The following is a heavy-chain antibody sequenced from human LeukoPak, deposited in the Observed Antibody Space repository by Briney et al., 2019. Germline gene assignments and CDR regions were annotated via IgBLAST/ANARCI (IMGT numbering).Heavy chain of an antibody. CDR3: ARERFNYYGSGSYYE. J-gene: IGHJ4*02. V-gene: IGHV4-30-4*01. CDR1: GGSISSGDYY. D-gene: IGHD3-10*01. CDR2: IYYSGST. Sequence: SETLSLTCTVSGGSISSGDYYWSWIRQPPGKGLEWIGYIYYSGSTYYNPSLKSRVTISVDTSKNQFSLKLSSVTAADTAVYYCARERFNYYGSGSYYEWGQGTLVTVSS.